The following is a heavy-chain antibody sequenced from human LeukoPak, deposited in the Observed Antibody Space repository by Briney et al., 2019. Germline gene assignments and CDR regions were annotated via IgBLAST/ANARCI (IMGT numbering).Heavy chain of an antibody. CDR1: GFTFRSYA. CDR2: ITYNSGTI. V-gene: IGHV3-48*02. CDR3: AILQWPPHLDY. Sequence: GGSLRLSCAASGFTFRSYAMQWVRQAPGKGLEWVSYITYNSGTIFYADSVKGRFTISRDNAKDSLYLQMSSLRDEDTAVYYCAILQWPPHLDYWGQGTLVTDSS. D-gene: IGHD6-19*01. J-gene: IGHJ4*02.